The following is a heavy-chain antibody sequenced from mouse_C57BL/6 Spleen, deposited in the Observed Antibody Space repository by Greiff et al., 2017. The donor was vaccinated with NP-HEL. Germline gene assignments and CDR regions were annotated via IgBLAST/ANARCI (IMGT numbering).Heavy chain of an antibody. Sequence: QVQLQQSGAELVRPGTSVKMSCKASGYTFTNYWIGWAKQRPGHGLEWIGDIYPGGGYTNYNEKFKGKATLTASKSSSTAYMQFSSLTSEDSAIYYCARVRDYGSGFEYWGQGTTLTVSS. CDR2: IYPGGGYT. V-gene: IGHV1-63*01. CDR1: GYTFTNYW. D-gene: IGHD1-1*02. J-gene: IGHJ2*01. CDR3: ARVRDYGSGFEY.